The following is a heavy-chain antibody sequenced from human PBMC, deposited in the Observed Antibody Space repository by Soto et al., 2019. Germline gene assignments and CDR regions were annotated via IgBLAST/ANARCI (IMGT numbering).Heavy chain of an antibody. CDR2: IYYSGST. D-gene: IGHD2-21*01. CDR1: GGSVSSGSYY. V-gene: IGHV4-61*01. J-gene: IGHJ5*02. Sequence: SETLSLTCTVSGGSVSSGSYYWSWIRQPPGKGLEWIGYIYYSGSTNYNPSLKSRVTISVDTSKNQFSLKLSSVTAADTAVYYCARLRIATNNYKWFDPWGQGTLVTLSS. CDR3: ARLRIATNNYKWFDP.